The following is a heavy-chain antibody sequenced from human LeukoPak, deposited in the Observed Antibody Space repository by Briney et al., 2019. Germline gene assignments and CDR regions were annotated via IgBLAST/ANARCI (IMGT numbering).Heavy chain of an antibody. CDR2: INPSSGAT. CDR1: GYTFTDYY. D-gene: IGHD6-19*01. J-gene: IGHJ4*02. CDR3: ARGQRAGYSNGRFDY. Sequence: ASVKVSRKASGYTFTDYYIHWVRQAPGQGLEWMGWINPSSGATNFARKSQGRVTMTRDTSITRDTSITTAYMDLSRLTSDDTAVYYCARGQRAGYSNGRFDYWGRGTLLTVSS. V-gene: IGHV1-2*02.